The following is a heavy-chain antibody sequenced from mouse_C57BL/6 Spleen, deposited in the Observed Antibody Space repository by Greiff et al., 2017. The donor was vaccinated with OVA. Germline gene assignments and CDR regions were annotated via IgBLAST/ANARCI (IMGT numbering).Heavy chain of an antibody. J-gene: IGHJ3*01. D-gene: IGHD1-1*01. CDR2: ILPGSGST. V-gene: IGHV1-9*01. CDR3: AKRDSSFFAY. CDR1: GYTFTGYW. Sequence: QVQLQQSGAELMKPGASVKLSCKATGYTFTGYWIGWVKQRPGHGLEWIGEILPGSGSTNYNEKFKGKATFTADKSSNTAYMQLSSLTTEDAAIYSGAKRDSSFFAYWGQGTLVTVSA.